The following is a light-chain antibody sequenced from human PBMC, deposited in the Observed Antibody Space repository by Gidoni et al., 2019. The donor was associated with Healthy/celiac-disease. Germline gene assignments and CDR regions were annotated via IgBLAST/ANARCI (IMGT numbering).Light chain of an antibody. CDR3: AAWDDSLSHVV. J-gene: IGLJ2*01. CDR2: RNN. Sequence: QSVLTHPPSASGTPGQRVTISCSGSSSNTGSNYVYWYQQLPGTAPKLLIYRNNQRPSGVPDRFSGSKSGTSASLAISGLRSEDEADYYCAAWDDSLSHVVFGGGTKLTVL. V-gene: IGLV1-47*01. CDR1: SSNTGSNY.